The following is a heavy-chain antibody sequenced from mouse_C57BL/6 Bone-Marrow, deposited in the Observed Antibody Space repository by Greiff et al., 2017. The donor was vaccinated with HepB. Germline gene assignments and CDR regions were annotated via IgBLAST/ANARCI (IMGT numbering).Heavy chain of an antibody. CDR2: IYPRSGNT. CDR1: GYTFTSYG. Sequence: QVQLQQSGAELARPGASVKLSCKASGYTFTSYGISWVKQRTGQGLEWIGEIYPRSGNTYYNEKFKGKATLTADKSSSTAYKELRSLTSEDSAVYFCARSRTTVVAPFAYWGQGTLVTVSA. V-gene: IGHV1-81*01. J-gene: IGHJ3*01. D-gene: IGHD1-1*01. CDR3: ARSRTTVVAPFAY.